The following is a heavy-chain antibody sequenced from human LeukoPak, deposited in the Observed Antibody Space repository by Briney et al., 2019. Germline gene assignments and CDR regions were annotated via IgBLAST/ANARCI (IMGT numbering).Heavy chain of an antibody. V-gene: IGHV4-59*01. J-gene: IGHJ4*02. D-gene: IGHD3-3*01. CDR2: IYYSGST. CDR1: GGSISSYY. Sequence: SETLSLTCTVSGGSISSYYWSWIRQPPGKGLEWIGYIYYSGSTNYNPSLKSRVTISVDTSKNQFSLKLSSVTAADTAVYYCARASYTYYDFWSGYPYFDYWGQGTLVTVSS. CDR3: ARASYTYYDFWSGYPYFDY.